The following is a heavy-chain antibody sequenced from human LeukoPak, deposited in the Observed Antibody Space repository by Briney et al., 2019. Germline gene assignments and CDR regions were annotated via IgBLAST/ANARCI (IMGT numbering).Heavy chain of an antibody. CDR2: FDPEDGET. V-gene: IGHV1-24*01. CDR3: ATVSPFSGYDAFDY. Sequence: ASVKVSCKVSGYTLTELSMHWVRQAPGKGLEWMGGFDPEDGETVYAQKFQGRVAMTEDTSTDTAYMELSSLRSEDTAVYYCATVSPFSGYDAFDYWGQGTLVTVSS. D-gene: IGHD5-12*01. J-gene: IGHJ4*02. CDR1: GYTLTELS.